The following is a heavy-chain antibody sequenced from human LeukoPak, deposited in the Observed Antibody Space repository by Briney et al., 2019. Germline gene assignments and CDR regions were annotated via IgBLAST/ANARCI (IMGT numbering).Heavy chain of an antibody. CDR1: GFTFSRYG. CDR2: ISFDGSNK. J-gene: IGHJ4*02. V-gene: IGHV3-30*03. Sequence: GGSLRLSCAASGFTFSRYGMHWVRQAPGKGLEWAAVISFDGSNKYYTDSVKGRFTISRDNSKNTLYLQMNSLRAEDTAVYYCASSSLITPRTPEWFYFDFWGQGTLVTVSS. CDR3: ASSSLITPRTPEWFYFDF. D-gene: IGHD3-3*01.